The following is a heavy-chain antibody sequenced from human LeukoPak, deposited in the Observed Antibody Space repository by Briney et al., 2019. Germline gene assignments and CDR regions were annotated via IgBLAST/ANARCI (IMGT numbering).Heavy chain of an antibody. CDR1: GDTLSELS. CDR2: FDPEGGEA. V-gene: IGHV1-24*01. Sequence: ASLKVSCKVSGDTLSELSMHWVRQAPGKGLEWMGGFDPEGGEAIYAQKFQGRFTMTEDTSTDTAYMDLRSLRSDDTAVYYCTAGGVYSLLDHWGQGTQVTVSS. J-gene: IGHJ4*02. CDR3: TAGGVYSLLDH. D-gene: IGHD5/OR15-5a*01.